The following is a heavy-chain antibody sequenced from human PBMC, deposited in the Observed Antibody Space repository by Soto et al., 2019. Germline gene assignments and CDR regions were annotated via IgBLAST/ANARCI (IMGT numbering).Heavy chain of an antibody. CDR2: VAYTGTP. D-gene: IGHD6-19*01. Sequence: QLQLQESGPGLERPSETLSLTCFVSGDSIDSHDAHWSWLRQSPGKGLEWIGNVAYTGTPYYPPPLRGRVTGSADTSKNSFSLKLTSVAAADTAVYYCARHRACDTGCDFDNWGQGTVVTVSS. V-gene: IGHV4-39*01. CDR1: GDSIDSHDAH. CDR3: ARHRACDTGCDFDN. J-gene: IGHJ4*02.